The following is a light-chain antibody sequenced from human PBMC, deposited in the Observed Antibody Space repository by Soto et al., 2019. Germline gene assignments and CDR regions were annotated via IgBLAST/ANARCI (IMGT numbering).Light chain of an antibody. CDR1: QSVSSY. CDR3: QQRSNWPRT. Sequence: EIVLTQPPATLSLSPGERSTLSCRASQSVSSYLAWYQQKPGQAPRLLIYDASNRATGIPARFSGSGSGTDFTLTISSLEPEDFAVYYCQQRSNWPRTFGQGTTGDIK. J-gene: IGKJ1*01. V-gene: IGKV3-11*01. CDR2: DAS.